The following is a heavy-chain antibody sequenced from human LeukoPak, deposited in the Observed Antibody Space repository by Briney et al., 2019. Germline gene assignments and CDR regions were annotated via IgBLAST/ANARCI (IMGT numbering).Heavy chain of an antibody. V-gene: IGHV3-7*01. CDR2: IKQDGSEK. Sequence: GGSLRLSCAASGFTFSSYWMSWVRQAPGKGLEWVANIKQDGSEKYYVDSVKGRFTISRDNSKNTLYLQMNSLRAEDTAVYYCARGYSNYYFDYWGQGTLVTVSS. CDR1: GFTFSSYW. J-gene: IGHJ4*02. CDR3: ARGYSNYYFDY. D-gene: IGHD4-11*01.